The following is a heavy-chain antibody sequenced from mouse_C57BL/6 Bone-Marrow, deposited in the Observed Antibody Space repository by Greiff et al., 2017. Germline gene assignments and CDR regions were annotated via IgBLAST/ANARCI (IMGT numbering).Heavy chain of an antibody. V-gene: IGHV1-50*01. Sequence: QVQLQQPGAELVKPGASVKLSCKASGYTFTSYWMQWVKQRPGQGLEWIGEIDPSDSYTHYNQKFKGKATLTVDTSSSTAYMQLSSLTSEDSAVYYCARSYGNYVGDYWGQGTTLTVSS. CDR2: IDPSDSYT. CDR1: GYTFTSYW. J-gene: IGHJ2*01. D-gene: IGHD2-1*01. CDR3: ARSYGNYVGDY.